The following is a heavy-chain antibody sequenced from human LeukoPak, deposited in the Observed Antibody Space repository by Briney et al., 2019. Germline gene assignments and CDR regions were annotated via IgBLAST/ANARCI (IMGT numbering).Heavy chain of an antibody. J-gene: IGHJ4*02. D-gene: IGHD3-9*01. CDR3: ARLRGASRYFDWLYYFDY. CDR1: GYTFTSYD. V-gene: IGHV1-8*01. Sequence: GASVKVSCKASGYTFTSYDINWVRQATGQGLEWMGWMNPNSGNTGYAQKFQGRVTMTRNTSISTAYMELSSLRSEDTAVYYCARLRGASRYFDWLYYFDYWGQGTLVTVSS. CDR2: MNPNSGNT.